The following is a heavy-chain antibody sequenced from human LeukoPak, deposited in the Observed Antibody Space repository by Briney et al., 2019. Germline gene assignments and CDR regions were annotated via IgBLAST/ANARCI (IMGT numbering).Heavy chain of an antibody. D-gene: IGHD3-22*01. V-gene: IGHV1-2*04. CDR2: INPNSGGT. J-gene: IGHJ6*02. Sequence: GASVKVSCKASGYTFTGYYMHWVRQAPGQGLEWMGWINPNSGGTNYAQKFQGWVTMTRDTSISTAYMELSRLRSDDTAVYYCARGSGDSSGYYCPDVRGQGTTVTVSS. CDR3: ARGSGDSSGYYCPDV. CDR1: GYTFTGYY.